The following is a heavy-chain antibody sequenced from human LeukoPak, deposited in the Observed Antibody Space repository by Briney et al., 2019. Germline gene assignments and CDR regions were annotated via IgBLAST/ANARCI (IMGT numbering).Heavy chain of an antibody. CDR2: ISYDGSNK. D-gene: IGHD3-22*01. CDR3: AKDLPGLNVIVVRYYFDY. J-gene: IGHJ4*02. Sequence: GGSLRLSCAASGFTFSSYGMHWVRQAPGKGLEWVAVISYDGSNKYYADSVKGRFTISRDNSKNTLYLQMNSLRAEDTAVYYCAKDLPGLNVIVVRYYFDYWGQGTLVTVSS. V-gene: IGHV3-30*18. CDR1: GFTFSSYG.